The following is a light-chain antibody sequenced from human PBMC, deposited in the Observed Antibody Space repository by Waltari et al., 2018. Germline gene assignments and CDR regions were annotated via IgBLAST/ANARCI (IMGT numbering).Light chain of an antibody. Sequence: ETVLTQSPGTLSLSPGEGATLSCRASQSVDRSQLAWYQQKPGQAPRLLTYHASNRATGIPDRFGGSGSGTDFTLTISRLEPEDFAVYYCQQYGNSPGTFGQGTKVEIK. CDR2: HAS. CDR1: QSVDRSQ. J-gene: IGKJ1*01. V-gene: IGKV3-20*01. CDR3: QQYGNSPGT.